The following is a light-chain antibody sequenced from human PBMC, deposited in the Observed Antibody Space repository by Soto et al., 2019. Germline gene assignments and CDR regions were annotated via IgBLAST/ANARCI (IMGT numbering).Light chain of an antibody. CDR2: DVS. V-gene: IGLV2-14*01. CDR3: SSYTTSNTLV. Sequence: QAVVTQPASVSGSPGQSIAISCLGTSSDVGGYKYVSWYQKHPGKAPKLMIYDVSSRPSGVSDRFSGSKSGYTASLTISGLQAEDEADYYCSSYTTSNTLVFGGGTKLTVL. J-gene: IGLJ2*01. CDR1: SSDVGGYKY.